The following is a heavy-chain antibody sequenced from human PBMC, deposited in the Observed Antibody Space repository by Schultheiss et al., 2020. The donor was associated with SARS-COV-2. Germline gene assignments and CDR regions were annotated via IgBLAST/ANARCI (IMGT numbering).Heavy chain of an antibody. CDR2: ISYDGSNK. CDR3: AKGAGTSARGWYHDY. D-gene: IGHD6-19*01. V-gene: IGHV3-30-3*01. J-gene: IGHJ4*02. CDR1: GFTFSSYA. Sequence: GESLKISCAASGFTFSSYAMHWVRQAPGKGLEWVAVISYDGSNKYYADSVKGRFTISRDNSKNTLDLQMNSLRADDTAVYYCAKGAGTSARGWYHDYWGQGTLVTVSS.